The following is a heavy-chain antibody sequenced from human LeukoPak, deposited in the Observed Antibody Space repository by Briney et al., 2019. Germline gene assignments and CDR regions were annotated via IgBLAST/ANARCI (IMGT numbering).Heavy chain of an antibody. D-gene: IGHD1-26*01. V-gene: IGHV1-18*01. CDR2: ISAYNGNT. CDR1: GYTFTSYG. J-gene: IGHJ6*02. Sequence: ASVKVSCKASGYTFTSYGINWVRQAPGQGLEWMGWISAYNGNTNYAQKLQGRVTMTTDTSTSTAYMELRSLRSDDTAVYYCARGHQWELLRYYYYGMDVWGQGTTVTVSS. CDR3: ARGHQWELLRYYYYGMDV.